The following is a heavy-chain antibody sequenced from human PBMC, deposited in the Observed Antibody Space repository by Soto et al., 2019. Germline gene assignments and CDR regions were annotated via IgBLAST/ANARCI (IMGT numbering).Heavy chain of an antibody. CDR1: GFTFSSYA. Sequence: GGSLRLSCAASGFTFSSYAMHWVRQAPGKGLEWVAVISYDGSNKYYADSVKGRFTISRDNSKNTLYLQMNSLRAEDTAVYYCAKDGLRERGYSYGSGYFDYWGQGTLVTVSS. J-gene: IGHJ4*02. CDR2: ISYDGSNK. CDR3: AKDGLRERGYSYGSGYFDY. D-gene: IGHD5-18*01. V-gene: IGHV3-30-3*01.